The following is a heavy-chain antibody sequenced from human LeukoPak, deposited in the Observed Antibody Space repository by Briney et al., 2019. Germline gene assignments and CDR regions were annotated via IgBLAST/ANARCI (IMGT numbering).Heavy chain of an antibody. V-gene: IGHV4-59*01. Sequence: SETLSLTCTVSGGSISSYYWSWIRQPPGKGLEWIGYIYYSGSTNYNPSLKSRVTISVDTPKNQFSLKLSSVTAADTAVYYCAAQYSGYDPGDYWGQGTLVTVSS. CDR3: AAQYSGYDPGDY. J-gene: IGHJ4*02. CDR1: GGSISSYY. CDR2: IYYSGST. D-gene: IGHD5-12*01.